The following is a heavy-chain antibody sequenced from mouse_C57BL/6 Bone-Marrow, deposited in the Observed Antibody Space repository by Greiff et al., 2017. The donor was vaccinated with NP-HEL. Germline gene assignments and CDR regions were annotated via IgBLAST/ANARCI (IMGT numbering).Heavy chain of an antibody. CDR3: ARTHVDYYGSSGFAY. J-gene: IGHJ3*01. V-gene: IGHV1-19*01. CDR2: INPYNGGT. D-gene: IGHD1-1*01. Sequence: EVQLQQSGPVLVKPGASVKMSCKASGYTFTDYYMNWVKQSHGKSLEWIGVINPYNGGTSYNPKFKGKATLTVAKSSSTAYMELNSLTSEDSAVEYCARTHVDYYGSSGFAYWGQGTRVTVSA. CDR1: GYTFTDYY.